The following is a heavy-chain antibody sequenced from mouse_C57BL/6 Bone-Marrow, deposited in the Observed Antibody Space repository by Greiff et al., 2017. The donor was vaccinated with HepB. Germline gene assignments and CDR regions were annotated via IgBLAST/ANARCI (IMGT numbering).Heavy chain of an antibody. CDR3: ARGWLLLYYAMDY. V-gene: IGHV1-50*01. CDR2: IDPSDSYI. Sequence: QVQLQQPGAEFVKPGASVKLSCKASGYTFTSYWMQWVKQRPGQGLEWIGEIDPSDSYINYNQKFKGKATLTVDTSSSTAYMQLSSLTSEDSAIYYCARGWLLLYYAMDYWGQGTSVTVSS. D-gene: IGHD2-3*01. CDR1: GYTFTSYW. J-gene: IGHJ4*01.